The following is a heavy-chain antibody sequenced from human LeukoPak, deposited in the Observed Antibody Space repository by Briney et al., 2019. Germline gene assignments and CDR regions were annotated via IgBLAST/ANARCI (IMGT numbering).Heavy chain of an antibody. V-gene: IGHV4-39*07. J-gene: IGHJ6*03. CDR2: IYYSGTT. CDR3: ARVIFPSLFGVSRHYYYYMDV. CDR1: GGSISSSSNY. D-gene: IGHD3-3*01. Sequence: SETLSLTCTVSGGSISSSSNYWGWIRQPPGKGLEWIGSIYYSGTTYYNPSLKSRLTISVDTSKNQFSLKLNSVTAADTAVYYCARVIFPSLFGVSRHYYYYMDVWGKGTTVTVSS.